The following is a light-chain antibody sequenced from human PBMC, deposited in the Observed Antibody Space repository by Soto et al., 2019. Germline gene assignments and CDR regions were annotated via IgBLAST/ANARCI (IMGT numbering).Light chain of an antibody. CDR3: KRVLQISYT. Sequence: IVMTQNPLSLPVTPGAPASISCRSNLSLPHSSGYHCLEWYLQKPGQSPQLLIYLGSTRASGVPDSFRSNGSGTDFSLKSSRVGAQDIGVYYCKRVLQISYTFGQGTKLEIK. CDR2: LGS. CDR1: LSLPHSSGYHC. J-gene: IGKJ2*01. V-gene: IGKV2-28*01.